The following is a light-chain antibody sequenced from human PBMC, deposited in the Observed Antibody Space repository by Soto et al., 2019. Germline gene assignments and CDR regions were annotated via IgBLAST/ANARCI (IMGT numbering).Light chain of an antibody. Sequence: EIVLTQFPATLSLFPGETATLSCRASQTVGTYLAWYQQKPGQAPRLLISDASNRATGVPTRFSGSGSGADLTLTISSLGPEDFSVFFCQQRNNRPRITFGQGTRLEIK. V-gene: IGKV3-11*01. CDR3: QQRNNRPRIT. CDR1: QTVGTY. J-gene: IGKJ5*01. CDR2: DAS.